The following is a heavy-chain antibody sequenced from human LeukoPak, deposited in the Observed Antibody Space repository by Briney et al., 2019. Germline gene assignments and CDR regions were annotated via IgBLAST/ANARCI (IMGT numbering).Heavy chain of an antibody. CDR2: IYYSGST. Sequence: PSDTLSLTCTNSGGSISIYYWSWIRQPPAKGLEWIGYIYYSGSTSYNPSLKSRVTLLVDASKNHISLKLRSVTAADTAVYYCARGRGSTSCHYSSSGTNRDALDIWGQGTMVTVSS. V-gene: IGHV4-59*08. J-gene: IGHJ3*02. CDR1: GGSISIYY. CDR3: ARGRGSTSCHYSSSGTNRDALDI. D-gene: IGHD2-2*01.